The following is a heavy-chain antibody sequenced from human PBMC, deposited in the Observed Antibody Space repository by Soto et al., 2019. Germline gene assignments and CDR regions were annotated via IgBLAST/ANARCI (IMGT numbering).Heavy chain of an antibody. CDR3: SRLITPGDYVWDV. D-gene: IGHD3-16*01. CDR1: GYTVTGYY. J-gene: IGHJ6*02. CDR2: IDPHRGGT. Sequence: GASVKVSCKASGYTVTGYYIHWVRQAPGQGLEWVGWIDPHRGGTNYAQKFQGRVTMTRDTSISTAYMELSRLRSDDTAMYYCSRLITPGDYVWDVWGQGTTVTVSS. V-gene: IGHV1-2*02.